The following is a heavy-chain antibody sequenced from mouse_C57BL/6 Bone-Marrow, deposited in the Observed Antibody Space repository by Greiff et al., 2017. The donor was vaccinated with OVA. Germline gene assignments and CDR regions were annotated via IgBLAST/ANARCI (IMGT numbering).Heavy chain of an antibody. CDR3: ARAALYDYGFAY. CDR1: GYSITSGYY. CDR2: ISYDGSN. Sequence: VQLKESGPGLVKPSQSLSLTCSVTGYSITSGYYWNWIRQFPGNKLEWMGYISYDGSNNYNPSLKNRISITRDTSKNQFFLKLNSVTTEDTATYYCARAALYDYGFAYWGQGTLVTVSA. J-gene: IGHJ3*01. V-gene: IGHV3-6*01. D-gene: IGHD2-4*01.